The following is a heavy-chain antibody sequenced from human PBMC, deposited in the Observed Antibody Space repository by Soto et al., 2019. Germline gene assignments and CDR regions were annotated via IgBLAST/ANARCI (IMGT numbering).Heavy chain of an antibody. Sequence: GGSLRLSCAASGFTFHDYAMHWVRQVPGKGLEWVSGINWNSGTIAYADSVKGRFTISRDDAKNSLYLQMNSLGTEDTALYYCVKDGGLLQQLPRSWFDYWGQGTLVTVSS. CDR3: VKDGGLLQQLPRSWFDY. D-gene: IGHD6-13*01. V-gene: IGHV3-9*01. CDR1: GFTFHDYA. CDR2: INWNSGTI. J-gene: IGHJ4*02.